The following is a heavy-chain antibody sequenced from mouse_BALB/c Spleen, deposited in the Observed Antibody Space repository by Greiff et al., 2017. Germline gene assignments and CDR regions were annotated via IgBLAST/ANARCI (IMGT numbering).Heavy chain of an antibody. CDR3: ARDGKEGY. D-gene: IGHD2-1*01. Sequence: VQGVESGAELVRPGTSVKISCKASGYTFTNYWLGWVKQRPGHGLEWIGDIYPGGGYTNYNEKFKGKATLTADTSSSTAYMQLSSLTSEDSAVYFCARDGKEGYWGQGTTLTVSS. CDR1: GYTFTNYW. CDR2: IYPGGGYT. J-gene: IGHJ2*01. V-gene: IGHV1-63*02.